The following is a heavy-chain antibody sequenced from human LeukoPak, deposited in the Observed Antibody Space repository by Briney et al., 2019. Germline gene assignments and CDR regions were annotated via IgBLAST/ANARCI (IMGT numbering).Heavy chain of an antibody. CDR1: GYTFTGYY. J-gene: IGHJ4*02. D-gene: IGHD3-10*01. CDR2: INPNSGGT. V-gene: IGHV1-2*02. Sequence: ASVKVSCKASGYTFTGYYMHWVRQAPGQGLGWMGWINPNSGGTNYAQKFQGRVTMTRDTSISTAYMELSRLRSDDTAVYYCARGQAGSSAMVRGVIILRAGFDYWGQGTLVTVSS. CDR3: ARGQAGSSAMVRGVIILRAGFDY.